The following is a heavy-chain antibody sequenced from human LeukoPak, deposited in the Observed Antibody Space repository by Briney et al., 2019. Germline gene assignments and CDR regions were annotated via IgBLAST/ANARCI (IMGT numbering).Heavy chain of an antibody. J-gene: IGHJ4*02. D-gene: IGHD3-22*01. Sequence: ASVKVSCKASGYTFTSYAMNWVRQAPGQGLEWMGWINTNTGNPTYAQGFTGRFVFSLDTSVSTAYLQISSLKAEDTAAYYCARGLPPGYYDSSGYSDYWGQGTLVTVSS. CDR1: GYTFTSYA. CDR3: ARGLPPGYYDSSGYSDY. CDR2: INTNTGNP. V-gene: IGHV7-4-1*02.